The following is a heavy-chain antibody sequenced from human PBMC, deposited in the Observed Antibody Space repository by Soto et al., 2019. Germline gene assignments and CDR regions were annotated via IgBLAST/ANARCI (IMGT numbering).Heavy chain of an antibody. V-gene: IGHV4-61*08. CDR1: GGSISSGDYY. CDR2: IYYSGST. D-gene: IGHD3-10*01. J-gene: IGHJ4*02. Sequence: PSETLSLTCTVSGGSISSGDYYWSWIRQPPGKGLEWIGYIYYSGSTNYNPSLKSRVTTSVDTSKNQFSLKLSSVTAADTAVYYCARHWITMVRGVCHFDYWGQGTLVTVSS. CDR3: ARHWITMVRGVCHFDY.